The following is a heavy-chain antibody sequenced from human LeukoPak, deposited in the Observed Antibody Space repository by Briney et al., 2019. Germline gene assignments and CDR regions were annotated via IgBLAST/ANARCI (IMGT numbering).Heavy chain of an antibody. CDR3: AKEQARTAAVGVCFDY. J-gene: IGHJ4*02. Sequence: GRLKRPSCAASGFTFSSYAMHWVRQAPGKGLEWVAVMSYDGSTKYYADSVKGRFTISRDNSKNTLYLQMISLRAEDTALYYCAKEQARTAAVGVCFDYWGQGTLVTVSS. CDR2: MSYDGSTK. D-gene: IGHD6-13*01. V-gene: IGHV3-30*18. CDR1: GFTFSSYA.